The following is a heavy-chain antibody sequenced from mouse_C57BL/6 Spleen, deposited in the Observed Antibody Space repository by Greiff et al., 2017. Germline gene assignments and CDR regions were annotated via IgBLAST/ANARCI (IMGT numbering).Heavy chain of an antibody. J-gene: IGHJ2*01. CDR2: INPNNGGT. Sequence: AQLQQSGPELVKPGASVKIPCKASGYTFTDYNMDWVKQSHGKSLEWIGDINPNNGGTIYNQKFKGKATLTVDKSSSTAYMELRSLTSEDTAVYYCARSTMVTPYYFDYWGQGTTLTVSS. CDR3: ARSTMVTPYYFDY. V-gene: IGHV1-18*01. CDR1: GYTFTDYN. D-gene: IGHD2-2*01.